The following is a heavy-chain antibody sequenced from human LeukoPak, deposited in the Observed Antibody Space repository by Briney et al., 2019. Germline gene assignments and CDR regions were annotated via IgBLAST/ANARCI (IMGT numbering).Heavy chain of an antibody. Sequence: ASVKVSCKASGYTFTVYYMHWVRQAPGQGLEWMGWINPNSGGTNYAQKFQGRVTMTRDTSISTAYMELSRLRSDDTAVFYCATGFQTPSSGWSHYYYYYYMDVWGKGTTVTVSS. CDR3: ATGFQTPSSGWSHYYYYYYMDV. CDR1: GYTFTVYY. D-gene: IGHD6-19*01. J-gene: IGHJ6*03. CDR2: INPNSGGT. V-gene: IGHV1-2*02.